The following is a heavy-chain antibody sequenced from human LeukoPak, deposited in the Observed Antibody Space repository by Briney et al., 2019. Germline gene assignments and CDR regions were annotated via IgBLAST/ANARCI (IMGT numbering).Heavy chain of an antibody. CDR1: GFTFSSYS. J-gene: IGHJ4*02. CDR2: ISSRSSTI. Sequence: GGSLRLSCAASGFTFSSYSMNWVRRAPGKGLEWVSYISSRSSTIYYADSVKGRFTISRDNSKNTLYLQMNSLRAEDTAVYYCAKWVDGYNNGYFDYWGQGTLVTVSS. V-gene: IGHV3-48*01. CDR3: AKWVDGYNNGYFDY. D-gene: IGHD5-24*01.